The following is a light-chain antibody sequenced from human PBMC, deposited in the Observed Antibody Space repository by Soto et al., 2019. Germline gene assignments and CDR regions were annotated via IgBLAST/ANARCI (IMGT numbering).Light chain of an antibody. V-gene: IGKV1-5*01. CDR1: QSISSW. CDR2: DAS. J-gene: IGKJ2*01. CDR3: QQYYNYLFT. Sequence: DIQMTQSPSTLSASVGDRVTITCRASQSISSWLAWYQQKPGKAPKLLIYDASSLESGVPSRFSGSESGTEFTLTISSLQPDDFAPYYCQQYYNYLFTFGQGTKLEIK.